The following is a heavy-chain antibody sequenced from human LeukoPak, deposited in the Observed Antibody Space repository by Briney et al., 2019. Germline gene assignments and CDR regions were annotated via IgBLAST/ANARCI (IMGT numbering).Heavy chain of an antibody. Sequence: PSETLSLTCTVSGGSISSYYWSWIRQSPGKGLEWIGYVNYSGSTKYNPSLKSRVTISVDTSKNQFSLKLSSVTAADTAVYYCARLGGVWGKGTTVTVSS. CDR2: VNYSGST. J-gene: IGHJ6*04. CDR3: ARLGGV. V-gene: IGHV4-59*12. CDR1: GGSISSYY.